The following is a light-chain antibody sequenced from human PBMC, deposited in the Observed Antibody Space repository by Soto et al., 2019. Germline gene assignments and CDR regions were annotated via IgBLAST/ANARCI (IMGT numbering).Light chain of an antibody. CDR3: QQRTNWPPT. Sequence: EIVLTQSPATLSLSPGERATLSCRASQSVRNDLVWYHQKPGQAPRVLIYSASNRATGIPARLSGSGSGTDFPLTISSLEHEDFAVYYCQQRTNWPPTVGGGTKVEMK. CDR1: QSVRND. J-gene: IGKJ4*01. V-gene: IGKV3-11*01. CDR2: SAS.